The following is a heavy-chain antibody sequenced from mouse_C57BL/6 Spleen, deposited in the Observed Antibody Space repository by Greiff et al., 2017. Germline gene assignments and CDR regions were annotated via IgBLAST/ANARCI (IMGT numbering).Heavy chain of an antibody. D-gene: IGHD1-1*02. CDR1: GYTFTDYY. V-gene: IGHV1-26*01. CDR3: ARYGTSFAY. J-gene: IGHJ3*01. Sequence: EVQLQQSGPELVKPGASVKISCKASGYTFTDYYMNWVKQSHGKSLEWIGDINPNNGGTSYNQKFKGKATLTVDKSSSTAYMELRSLTSEDSAVYDCARYGTSFAYWGQGTLVTVSA. CDR2: INPNNGGT.